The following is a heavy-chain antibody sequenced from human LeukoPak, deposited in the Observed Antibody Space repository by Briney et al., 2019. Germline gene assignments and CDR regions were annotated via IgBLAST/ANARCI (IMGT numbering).Heavy chain of an antibody. J-gene: IGHJ3*02. D-gene: IGHD3-22*01. CDR1: GGSFSGYY. Sequence: SETLSLTCAVYGGSFSGYYWSWIRQPPGKGREWMGEINHGGSTNYNPSLKSRLTISVDTSKNHFSLKLRSVTAAATAVYYCARRSSGPTKAFDIWGQGTMVTVSS. CDR3: ARRSSGPTKAFDI. V-gene: IGHV4-34*01. CDR2: INHGGST.